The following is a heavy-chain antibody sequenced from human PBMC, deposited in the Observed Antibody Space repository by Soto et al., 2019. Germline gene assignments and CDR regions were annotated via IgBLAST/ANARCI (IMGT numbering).Heavy chain of an antibody. D-gene: IGHD2-15*01. CDR2: ISFTGSIT. V-gene: IGHV3-11*01. Sequence: QVQLVESGGALVKPGGSLRLSCAASGFPFGDYYMSWIRQAPGKGLEWFSYISFTGSITYYADSVRGRFTIPRDNARSSLHLQMHRLRGEDTAVYYYARYLQKAATHTNWLDPWGQGALVNVSS. J-gene: IGHJ5*02. CDR3: ARYLQKAATHTNWLDP. CDR1: GFPFGDYY.